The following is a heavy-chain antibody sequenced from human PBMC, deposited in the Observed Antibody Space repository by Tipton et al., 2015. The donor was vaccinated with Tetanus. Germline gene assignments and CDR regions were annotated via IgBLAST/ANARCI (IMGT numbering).Heavy chain of an antibody. D-gene: IGHD3-22*01. CDR3: AKDNYDSSGYSPTFDY. CDR1: GFTFSSYA. V-gene: IGHV3-23*03. J-gene: IGHJ4*02. Sequence: GSLRLSCAASGFTFSSYAMGWVRQAPGKGLECVSMIYGDGATSYADSVKGRFSISRDNAKNSLYLQMNSLRAEDTALYYCAKDNYDSSGYSPTFDYWGQGTLVTVSS. CDR2: IYGDGAT.